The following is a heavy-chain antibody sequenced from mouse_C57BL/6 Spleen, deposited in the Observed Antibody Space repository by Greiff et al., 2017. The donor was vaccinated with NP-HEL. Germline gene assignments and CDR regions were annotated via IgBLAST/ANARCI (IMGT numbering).Heavy chain of an antibody. J-gene: IGHJ3*01. CDR1: GFTFSSYT. D-gene: IGHD2-4*01. V-gene: IGHV5-9*01. CDR2: ISGGGGNT. Sequence: EVQRVESGGGLVKPGGSLKLSCAASGFTFSSYTMSWVRQTPEKRLEWVATISGGGGNTYYPDSVKGRFTISRDNAKNTLYLQMSSLRSEDTALYYCARLDYYDYEAWFAYWGQGTLVTVSA. CDR3: ARLDYYDYEAWFAY.